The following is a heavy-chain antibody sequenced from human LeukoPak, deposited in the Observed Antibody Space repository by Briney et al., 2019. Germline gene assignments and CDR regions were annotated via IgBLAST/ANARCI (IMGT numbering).Heavy chain of an antibody. V-gene: IGHV4-59*01. CDR2: IYYSGST. D-gene: IGHD5-24*01. CDR3: ASGRDGYNLS. J-gene: IGHJ5*02. CDR1: GGSISSYY. Sequence: SETLSLTCTVSGGSISSYYWSWIRQPPGKGLEWIGYIYYSGSTNYNPSLKSRVTISVDTSKNQFSLKLSSVTAADTAVYYGASGRDGYNLSWGQGILVTVSS.